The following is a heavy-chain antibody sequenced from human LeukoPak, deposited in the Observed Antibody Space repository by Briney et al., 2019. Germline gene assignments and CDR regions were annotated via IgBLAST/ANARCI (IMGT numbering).Heavy chain of an antibody. CDR2: INQDGSVK. D-gene: IGHD4-23*01. J-gene: IGHJ4*02. CDR1: GFTFTNYW. Sequence: GGSLRLSCAASGFTFTNYWMSWVRQVPEKGLEWVANINQDGSVKQYVDSMKGRFTISRDNAKNSLYLQMNSLRVEDTAVYYCARDRDDGGFGYWGQGTLVTVSS. CDR3: ARDRDDGGFGY. V-gene: IGHV3-7*01.